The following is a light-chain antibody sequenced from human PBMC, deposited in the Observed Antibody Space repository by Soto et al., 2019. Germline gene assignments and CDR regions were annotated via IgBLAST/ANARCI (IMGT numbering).Light chain of an antibody. CDR2: GAS. CDR3: QQYSGSLPYP. Sequence: EIVLTQSPDTLSLSPGETATLSCRASQSVYNRYLACYQQKPGQAPRLLIYGASLRDPGTPDRFSGSGSGSDVTLTISRLEPEDVGVHYCQQYSGSLPYPFGQGTKLEIK. CDR1: QSVYNRY. J-gene: IGKJ2*01. V-gene: IGKV3-20*01.